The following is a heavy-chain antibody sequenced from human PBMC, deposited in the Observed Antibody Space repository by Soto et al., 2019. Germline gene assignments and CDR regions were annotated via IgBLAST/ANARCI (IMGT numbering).Heavy chain of an antibody. V-gene: IGHV4-30-4*01. Sequence: QLQLRESGPGLVKPSETLSLTCTVSGGSISGGVGGLYYWSWIRQPPGKGLEWIGYIYDSGSTYYPPSLKSRVTISVDTSKNPFALRLSSVTAADTAVYYCAREVIPLTTDWYFALWGRGTLVTVSS. CDR3: AREVIPLTTDWYFAL. J-gene: IGHJ2*01. D-gene: IGHD4-17*01. CDR1: GGSISGGVGGLYY. CDR2: IYDSGST.